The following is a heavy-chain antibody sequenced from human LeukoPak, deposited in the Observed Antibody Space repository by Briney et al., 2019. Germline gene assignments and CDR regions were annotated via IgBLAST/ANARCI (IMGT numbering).Heavy chain of an antibody. V-gene: IGHV4-30-4*01. D-gene: IGHD1-7*01. CDR2: IYYSGST. CDR1: GGSISSGDYY. J-gene: IGHJ5*02. Sequence: SRTLCLTCTVSGGSISSGDYYWSWMRQPPGKGLEWIGYIYYSGSTYCNPSLKSRVTISVDTSKNQFSLKLSSVTAADTAVYYCARDIAGTTWGWFDPWGQGTLVTVSS. CDR3: ARDIAGTTWGWFDP.